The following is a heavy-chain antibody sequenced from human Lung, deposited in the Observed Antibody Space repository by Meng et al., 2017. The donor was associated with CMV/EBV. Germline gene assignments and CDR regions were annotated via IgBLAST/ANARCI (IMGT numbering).Heavy chain of an antibody. J-gene: IGHJ4*02. CDR3: ARLVVPAAIIDY. CDR2: ISSSSSYI. D-gene: IGHD2-2*02. Sequence: WSSAGVTISSYSMNWVRQAPGKGLEWVSSISSSSSYIYYADSVKGRFTISRDNAKNSLYLQMNSLRAEDTAVYYCARLVVPAAIIDYWGQGTLVTVSS. CDR1: GVTISSYS. V-gene: IGHV3-21*01.